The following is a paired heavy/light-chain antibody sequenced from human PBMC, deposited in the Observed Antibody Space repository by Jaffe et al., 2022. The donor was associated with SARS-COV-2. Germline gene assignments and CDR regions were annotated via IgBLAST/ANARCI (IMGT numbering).Heavy chain of an antibody. J-gene: IGHJ6*03. CDR3: AKGRGFMVLGYYMDV. CDR2: ISGGSGTT. D-gene: IGHD3-16*01. Sequence: EVQLVESGGGLVQPGGSLRLSCTASGFTFSNYAMSWVRQAPGKGLQWVSSISGGSGTTFSADPLKGRFTISRDNSKNILYLQMNSLRAEDTAIYYCAKGRGFMVLGYYMDVWGKGTTVTVS. CDR1: GFTFSNYA. V-gene: IGHV3-23*04.
Light chain of an antibody. CDR1: QSVRGTY. CDR3: QQYGGSPWT. J-gene: IGKJ1*01. V-gene: IGKV3-20*01. Sequence: EIVLTQSPGTLSLSPGERATLSCRASQSVRGTYLAWYQQKPGQAPRVLIYDASNRATGTPDRFSGSGSGTDFALTISRLEPEDFAVYYCQQYGGSPWTFGQGTKVEIK. CDR2: DAS.